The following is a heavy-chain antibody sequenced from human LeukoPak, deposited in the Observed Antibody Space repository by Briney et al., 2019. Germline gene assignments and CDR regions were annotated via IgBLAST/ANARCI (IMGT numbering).Heavy chain of an antibody. CDR2: INHGGST. V-gene: IGHV4-34*01. D-gene: IGHD3-22*01. Sequence: SETLSLTCAVYGGSFSGYYWSWIRQPPGKGLEWIGEINHGGSTNYNPSLKSRVTISVDTSKNQFSLKLSSVTAADTAVYYCARGPDYYDSSGYSGYWGQGTLVTVSS. CDR3: ARGPDYYDSSGYSGY. CDR1: GGSFSGYY. J-gene: IGHJ4*02.